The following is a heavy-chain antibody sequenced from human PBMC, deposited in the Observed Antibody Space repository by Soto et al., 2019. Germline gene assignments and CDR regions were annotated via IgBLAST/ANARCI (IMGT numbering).Heavy chain of an antibody. J-gene: IGHJ5*02. V-gene: IGHV4-39*01. CDR3: AVVDSTGNWFDP. CDR1: GGSISSSDFY. Sequence: SETLSLTCTVSGGSISSSDFYWGWLRQTPGKGLELIGSMYYSGSTYYDPSLKSRVTISVDTSKNQFTLKLISVTAADTAVYYCAVVDSTGNWFDPWGEGALVTVSS. D-gene: IGHD2-2*01. CDR2: MYYSGST.